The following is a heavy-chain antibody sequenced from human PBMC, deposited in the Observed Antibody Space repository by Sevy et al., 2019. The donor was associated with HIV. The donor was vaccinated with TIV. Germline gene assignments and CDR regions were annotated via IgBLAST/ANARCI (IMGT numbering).Heavy chain of an antibody. CDR3: ARDGSVVSPYYYYAMDV. Sequence: GGSLRLSCAASGFTFSNYGMYWVRQAPGKGLEWVAIIWHDGRSKHYADSVKGRFTISRENSKNALYLQMNNLRAEDTAVYYCARDGSVVSPYYYYAMDVWGQGTTVTVSS. V-gene: IGHV3-33*07. J-gene: IGHJ6*02. D-gene: IGHD2-21*01. CDR1: GFTFSNYG. CDR2: IWHDGRSK.